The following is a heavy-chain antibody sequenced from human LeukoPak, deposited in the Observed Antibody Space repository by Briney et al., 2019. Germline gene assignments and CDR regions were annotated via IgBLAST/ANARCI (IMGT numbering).Heavy chain of an antibody. J-gene: IGHJ4*02. D-gene: IGHD3-10*01. CDR1: GFTFSSYA. Sequence: GGSLRLSCAASGFTFSSYAMSWVRQAPGKGLEWVSVISGSGGNRDYADSVKGRFTISRDNAKNSLYLQMNSLRAEDTAVYYCARGGTYYYGSGSYWGQGTLVTVSS. V-gene: IGHV3-23*01. CDR2: ISGSGGNR. CDR3: ARGGTYYYGSGSY.